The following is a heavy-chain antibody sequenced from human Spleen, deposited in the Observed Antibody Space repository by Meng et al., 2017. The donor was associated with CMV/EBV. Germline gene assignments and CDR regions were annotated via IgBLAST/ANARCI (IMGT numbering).Heavy chain of an antibody. D-gene: IGHD2-15*01. CDR2: IRYDGSNK. Sequence: GGSLRLSCAASGFTFSSYGMHWVRQAPGKGLEWVAFIRYDGSNKYYADSVKGRFTISRDNSKNTLYLQMNSLRAEDTAVYYCAKGPDIVVPIGALYFDYWGQGTLVTVSS. CDR1: GFTFSSYG. J-gene: IGHJ4*02. CDR3: AKGPDIVVPIGALYFDY. V-gene: IGHV3-30*02.